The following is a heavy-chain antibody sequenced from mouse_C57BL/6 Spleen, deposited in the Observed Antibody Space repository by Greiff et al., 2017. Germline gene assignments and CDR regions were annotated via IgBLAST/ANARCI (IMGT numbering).Heavy chain of an antibody. D-gene: IGHD5-2*01. V-gene: IGHV1-53*01. J-gene: IGHJ4*01. CDR1: GYTFTSYW. Sequence: QVQLHQPGTELVKPGASVKLSCKASGYTFTSYWMHWVKQRPGQGLEWIGNINPSNGGTNYNEKFKSKATLTVDKSSSTAYMQLSSLTSEDSAVYYWARTDEYPYAMDYWGQGTSVTVSS. CDR2: INPSNGGT. CDR3: ARTDEYPYAMDY.